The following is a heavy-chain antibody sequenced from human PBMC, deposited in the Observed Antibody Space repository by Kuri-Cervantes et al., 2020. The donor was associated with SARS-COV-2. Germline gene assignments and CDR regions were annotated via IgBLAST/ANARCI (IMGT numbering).Heavy chain of an antibody. CDR1: GRTFSSYN. CDR3: ARDHRSNWNRCGMDV. Sequence: GESLKISCAASGRTFSSYNMHWVRQAPGKVLEWVANINQDGSEKYYVDSVKGRFTISRDNAKNSLYLQMNSLRAEDTSVYYCARDHRSNWNRCGMDVWGQGTTVTVSS. V-gene: IGHV3-7*01. J-gene: IGHJ6*02. D-gene: IGHD1/OR15-1a*01. CDR2: INQDGSEK.